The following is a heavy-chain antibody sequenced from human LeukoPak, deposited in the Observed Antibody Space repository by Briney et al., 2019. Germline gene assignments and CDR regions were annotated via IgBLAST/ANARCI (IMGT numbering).Heavy chain of an antibody. CDR1: GFTFSSYS. D-gene: IGHD3-16*01. J-gene: IGHJ6*03. CDR3: ARDLPAPDDYVYMYV. V-gene: IGHV3-21*01. CDR2: ITSSSSYI. Sequence: GVLRLSCAASGFTFSSYSMKWVRQAPGKGLEWVSSITSSSSYICYADSVKGRFTISRDNAKNSLYLQMNSLRAEDTAVYYCARDLPAPDDYVYMYVWGKGTTVTVSS.